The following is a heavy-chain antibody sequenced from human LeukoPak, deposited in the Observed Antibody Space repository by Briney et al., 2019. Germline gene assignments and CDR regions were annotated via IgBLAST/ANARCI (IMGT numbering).Heavy chain of an antibody. Sequence: GGSLRLSCAASGFTFSSYWMHWVRQAPGKGLAWVSRINSDGSSTSYADSVKGRFTISRDNAKNTLYLQMNSLRAEDTAVYYCARVPVFQPYYYFDYWGQGTLVTVSS. CDR3: ARVPVFQPYYYFDY. J-gene: IGHJ4*02. D-gene: IGHD2-21*01. CDR2: INSDGSST. CDR1: GFTFSSYW. V-gene: IGHV3-74*01.